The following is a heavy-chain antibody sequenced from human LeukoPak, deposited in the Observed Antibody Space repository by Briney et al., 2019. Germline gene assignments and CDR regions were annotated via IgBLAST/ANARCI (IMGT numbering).Heavy chain of an antibody. CDR2: ISYDGSKK. J-gene: IGHJ4*02. D-gene: IGHD6-13*01. Sequence: GGSLRLSCAASGFTFSNYAMDWVRQAPGKGLEWVAVISYDGSKKYYADSVKGRFTISRDNSKNTLYLQMNSLRTEDTAIYYCAKGAAADYYFDYWGEGTLVTVSS. V-gene: IGHV3-30*18. CDR1: GFTFSNYA. CDR3: AKGAAADYYFDY.